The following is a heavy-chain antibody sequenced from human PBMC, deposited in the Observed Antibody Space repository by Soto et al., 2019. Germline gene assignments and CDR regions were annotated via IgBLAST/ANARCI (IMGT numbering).Heavy chain of an antibody. CDR2: IKSKTDGGTT. D-gene: IGHD3-10*01. V-gene: IGHV3-15*07. J-gene: IGHJ3*02. Sequence: GGSLRLSCAASGFTFSNAWMNWVRQAPGKGLEWVGRIKSKTDGGTTDYAAPVKGRFTISRDDSKNTLYLQMNSLKNEDTAVYYCTTDRITGADAFDIWGQGTMVTVSS. CDR1: GFTFSNAW. CDR3: TTDRITGADAFDI.